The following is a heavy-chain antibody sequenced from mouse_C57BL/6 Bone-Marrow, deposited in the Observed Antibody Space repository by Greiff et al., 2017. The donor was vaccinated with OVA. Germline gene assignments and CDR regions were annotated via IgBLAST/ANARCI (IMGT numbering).Heavy chain of an antibody. J-gene: IGHJ4*01. CDR3: ARSNWGRAMDY. CDR1: GYTFTSYW. V-gene: IGHV1-69*01. D-gene: IGHD4-1*02. CDR2: IDPSDSYP. Sequence: QVQLQQSGAELVMPGASVKLSCKASGYTFTSYWMHWVKQRPGQGLEWIGEIDPSDSYPNYNQKFKGKSTLTVDKSSSTAYMQLSSLTSEDSAVYYCARSNWGRAMDYWGQGTSVTVSS.